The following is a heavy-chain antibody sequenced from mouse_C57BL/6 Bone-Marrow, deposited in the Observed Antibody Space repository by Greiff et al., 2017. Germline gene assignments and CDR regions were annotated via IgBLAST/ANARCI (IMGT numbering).Heavy chain of an antibody. J-gene: IGHJ4*01. D-gene: IGHD2-3*01. CDR3: TNDGYPLAMDY. V-gene: IGHV14-4*01. CDR1: GFNIKDDY. Sequence: VHVKQSGAELVRPGASVKLSCTASGFNIKDDYMHWVKQRPEQGLEWIGWIDPENGDTEYASKFQGKATITADTSSNTAYLQLSSLTSEDTAVYYCTNDGYPLAMDYWGQGTSVTVSS. CDR2: IDPENGDT.